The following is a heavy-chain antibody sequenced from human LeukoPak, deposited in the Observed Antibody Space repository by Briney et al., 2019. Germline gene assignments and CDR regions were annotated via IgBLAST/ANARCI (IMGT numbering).Heavy chain of an antibody. CDR2: IWYDGSNK. CDR1: GFTFSSYG. Sequence: PGGSLRLSCAASGFTFSSYGMHWVRQAPGKGLEWVAVIWYDGSNKYYADSVKGRFTISRDNSKNTLYLQMNSLRAEDTAVYCCAKDTFRDGDYLFDYRGQGTLVTVSS. CDR3: AKDTFRDGDYLFDY. J-gene: IGHJ4*02. V-gene: IGHV3-33*06. D-gene: IGHD4-11*01.